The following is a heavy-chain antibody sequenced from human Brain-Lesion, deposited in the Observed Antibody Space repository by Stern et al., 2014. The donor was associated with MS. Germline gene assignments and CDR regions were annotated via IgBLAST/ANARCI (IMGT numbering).Heavy chain of an antibody. CDR3: ARDITGSSAYFAY. Sequence: VQLVQSGGDLVQPGRSLRLSCAAFGFTFDDYAMHWVRQAPGQGLEWVAGISWNSGTIGYADSEKGRFTTSRDNAYSSLYLQMNSLRPEDTALYYCARDITGSSAYFAYWGQGTLVTVSS. D-gene: IGHD1-14*01. V-gene: IGHV3-9*01. CDR1: GFTFDDYA. CDR2: ISWNSGTI. J-gene: IGHJ4*02.